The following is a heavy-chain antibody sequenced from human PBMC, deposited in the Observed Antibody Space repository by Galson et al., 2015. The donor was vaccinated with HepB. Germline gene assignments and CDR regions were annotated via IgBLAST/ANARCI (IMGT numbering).Heavy chain of an antibody. J-gene: IGHJ6*02. Sequence: SLRLSCAASGFTFSSYEMNWVRQAPGKGLEWVSYISSSGSTIYYADSVKGRFTISRDNAKNSLYLQMNSLRAEDTAVYYCARAPILGRLKFYYGMDVWGQGTTVTVSS. CDR3: ARAPILGRLKFYYGMDV. CDR2: ISSSGSTI. CDR1: GFTFSSYE. D-gene: IGHD3-3*01. V-gene: IGHV3-48*03.